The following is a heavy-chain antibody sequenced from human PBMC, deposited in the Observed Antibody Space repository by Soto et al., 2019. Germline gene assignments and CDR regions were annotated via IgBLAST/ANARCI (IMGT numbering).Heavy chain of an antibody. V-gene: IGHV1-3*01. CDR3: AREETTYGSTFDY. Sequence: QVQLVQSGAEVKKPGASVKVSCKASGYTLSTSTVHWVRQAPGQRLEWMGWIDAGNGNTKYSQKFQGRVTITTDTPANTAYMDLSSLKSDDTAIYYCAREETTYGSTFDYWGQGTLVTVSS. CDR2: IDAGNGNT. CDR1: GYTLSTST. J-gene: IGHJ4*02. D-gene: IGHD3-10*01.